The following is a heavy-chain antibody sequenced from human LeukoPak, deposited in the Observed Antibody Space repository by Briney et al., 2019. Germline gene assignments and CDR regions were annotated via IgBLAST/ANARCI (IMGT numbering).Heavy chain of an antibody. CDR3: ARVPLFTMVRGVIINKNYYYMDV. D-gene: IGHD3-10*01. CDR2: ISAYNGNT. V-gene: IGHV1-18*01. CDR1: GYTFTSYG. J-gene: IGHJ6*03. Sequence: GASVKVSCKASGYTFTSYGISWVRQAPGQGLEWMGWISAYNGNTNYAQKLQGRVTMTTDTSTSTAYMELRSLRSDDTAVYYCARVPLFTMVRGVIINKNYYYMDVWGKGTTVTISS.